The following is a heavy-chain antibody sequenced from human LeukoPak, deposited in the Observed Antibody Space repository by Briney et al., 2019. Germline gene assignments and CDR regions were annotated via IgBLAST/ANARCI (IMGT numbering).Heavy chain of an antibody. CDR2: IYYSGST. CDR3: ARRRAGRDWFDP. D-gene: IGHD6-19*01. CDR1: GGSISSYY. J-gene: IGHJ5*02. V-gene: IGHV4-59*08. Sequence: PSETLSLTCTVSGGSISSYYWSWIRQPPGKGLEWIGHIYYSGSTNYNPSLKSRVTISVDTSKNQFSLKLSSVTATDTAVYYCARRRAGRDWFDPWGQGTLVTVSS.